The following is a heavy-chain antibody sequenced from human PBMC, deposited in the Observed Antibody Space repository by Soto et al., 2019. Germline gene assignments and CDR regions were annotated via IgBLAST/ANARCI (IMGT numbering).Heavy chain of an antibody. V-gene: IGHV1-2*04. CDR1: GYTFTGYY. D-gene: IGHD3-3*01. CDR3: ARGRFLEWLLYHAWDTPYFDF. CDR2: INPNSGGT. Sequence: ASVKVSCKASGYTFTGYYMHLVRQAPGQGLEWMGWINPNSGGTNYAQKFQGWVTMTRDTSISTAYMELSRLRSDDTAVYYCARGRFLEWLLYHAWDTPYFDFWGQGTLVTVSS. J-gene: IGHJ4*02.